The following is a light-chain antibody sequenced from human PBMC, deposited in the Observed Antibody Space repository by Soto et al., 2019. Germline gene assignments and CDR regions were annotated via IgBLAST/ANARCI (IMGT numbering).Light chain of an antibody. V-gene: IGKV3-15*01. CDR3: QQRSNWPPIT. J-gene: IGKJ5*01. CDR2: GSS. CDR1: QSVSSN. Sequence: EIVMTHSPATLSVSPGERATLSCRASQSVSSNLAWYQQKPGQAPRLFIYGSSTRATGIPARFSGSGSGTEFTLTISRLQSEDFAVYYCQQRSNWPPITFGQGTRLEIK.